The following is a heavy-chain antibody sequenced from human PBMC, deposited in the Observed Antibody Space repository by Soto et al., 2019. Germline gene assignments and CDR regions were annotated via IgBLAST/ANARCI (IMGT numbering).Heavy chain of an antibody. CDR2: ISYDGSNK. Sequence: QVQLVESGGGVVQPGRSLRLSCAASGFTFSSYAMHWVRQAPGKGLEWVAVISYDGSNKYYADSVKGRFTISRDNSKNTLYLQMNSLGAEDTAVYYCARAYDFWSGYSADYWGQGTLVTVSS. J-gene: IGHJ4*02. CDR3: ARAYDFWSGYSADY. CDR1: GFTFSSYA. V-gene: IGHV3-30-3*01. D-gene: IGHD3-3*01.